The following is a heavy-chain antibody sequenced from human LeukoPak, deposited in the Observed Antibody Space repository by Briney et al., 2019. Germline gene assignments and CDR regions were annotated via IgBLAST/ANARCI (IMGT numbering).Heavy chain of an antibody. CDR1: GGPFSGYY. V-gene: IGHV4-34*01. D-gene: IGHD3-9*01. CDR2: INHSGST. Sequence: SDTLSLTCAVYGGPFSGYYWSWIRQPPGKGVEWIGEINHSGSTNYNPSLKSRVTISVDTSKNQFSLKLSSVTAADTAVHYCAGLRYFDWFGPNYYYFYMDVWGKGTTVTVSS. J-gene: IGHJ6*03. CDR3: AGLRYFDWFGPNYYYFYMDV.